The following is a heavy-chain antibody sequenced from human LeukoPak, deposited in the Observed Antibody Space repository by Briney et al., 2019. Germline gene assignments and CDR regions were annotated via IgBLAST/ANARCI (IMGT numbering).Heavy chain of an antibody. J-gene: IGHJ4*02. CDR1: GYTFTGYY. D-gene: IGHD6-6*01. Sequence: ASVKVSCKASGYTFTGYYRHWVRQAPGQGLEWMGGINPSSGGTNYAQKFQGRVTMTRDTSISTAYMELSRLRSDDTAVYYCARDPGKQLPFDYWGQGTLVTVSS. CDR3: ARDPGKQLPFDY. V-gene: IGHV1-2*02. CDR2: INPSSGGT.